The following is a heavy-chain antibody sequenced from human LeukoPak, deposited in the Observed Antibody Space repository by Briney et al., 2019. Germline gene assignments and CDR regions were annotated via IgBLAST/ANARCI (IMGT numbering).Heavy chain of an antibody. D-gene: IGHD2-2*01. CDR2: ITSGGGST. V-gene: IGHV3-23*01. Sequence: GGSLRLSCAASGFTFSSYAMSWVRQAPGKGLEWVSMITSGGGSTYHADSVKGRFTISRHNSKNTLYLQMTSLRAEDTAVYYCTKDHPDCRGTSCLLFDSWGQGTLVTVSS. CDR3: TKDHPDCRGTSCLLFDS. CDR1: GFTFSSYA. J-gene: IGHJ4*02.